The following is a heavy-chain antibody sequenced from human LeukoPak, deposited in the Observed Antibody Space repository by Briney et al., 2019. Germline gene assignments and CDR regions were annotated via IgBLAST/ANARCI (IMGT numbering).Heavy chain of an antibody. CDR2: ISSSSSYI. CDR1: GFTFSSYS. V-gene: IGHV3-21*01. D-gene: IGHD3-9*01. Sequence: PGGSLRLSRAASGFTFSSYSMNWVRQAPGKGLEWVSSISSSSSYIYYADSVKGRFTISRDNAKNSLYLQMNSLRAEDTAVYYCARDGSPTYYDILTGHSKNYYFDYWGQGTLVTVSS. CDR3: ARDGSPTYYDILTGHSKNYYFDY. J-gene: IGHJ4*02.